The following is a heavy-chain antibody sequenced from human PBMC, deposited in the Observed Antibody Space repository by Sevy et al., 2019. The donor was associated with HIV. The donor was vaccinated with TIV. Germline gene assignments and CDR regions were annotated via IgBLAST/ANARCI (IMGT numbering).Heavy chain of an antibody. CDR2: IYHSGSTNYHSGTT. V-gene: IGHV4-38-2*02. Sequence: SETLSLTCTVSGYSISSGYYWGWIRQPPGKGLEWIGSIYHSGSTNYHSGTTYYNPHLKSRVTISVDTSKNQFSLKVTAVTAADTAIYYCARASDQYTGNWRIVYYFDYWGQGTLVTVSS. J-gene: IGHJ4*02. CDR3: ARASDQYTGNWRIVYYFDY. CDR1: GYSISSGYY. D-gene: IGHD1-26*01.